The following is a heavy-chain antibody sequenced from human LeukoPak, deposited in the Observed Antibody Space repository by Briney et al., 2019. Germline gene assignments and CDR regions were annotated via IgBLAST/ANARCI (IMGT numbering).Heavy chain of an antibody. D-gene: IGHD1-20*01. CDR2: ISYDGSNK. CDR1: GFTFSSYA. V-gene: IGHV3-30-3*01. J-gene: IGHJ6*03. Sequence: GRSLRLSCAASGFTFSSYAMHWVRQAPGKGLEWVAVISYDGSNKYYADSVKGRFTISRDNSKNTLYLQMNSLRAEDTAVYYCARGGTEGPYYWNDQHYYYYMEVWGKGTTVTVSS. CDR3: ARGGTEGPYYWNDQHYYYYMEV.